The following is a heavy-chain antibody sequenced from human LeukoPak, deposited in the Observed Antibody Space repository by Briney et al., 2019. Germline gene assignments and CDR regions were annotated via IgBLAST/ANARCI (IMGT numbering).Heavy chain of an antibody. CDR3: ATVSAAGTPLRGYYYYGMDV. J-gene: IGHJ6*02. V-gene: IGHV1-24*01. Sequence: ASVKVSCKVSGYTLTELSMHWVRRAPGKGLEWMGGFDPEDGETIYAQKFQGRVTMTEDTSTDTAYMELSSLRSEDTAVYYCATVSAAGTPLRGYYYYGMDVWGQGTTVTVSS. CDR1: GYTLTELS. CDR2: FDPEDGET. D-gene: IGHD6-13*01.